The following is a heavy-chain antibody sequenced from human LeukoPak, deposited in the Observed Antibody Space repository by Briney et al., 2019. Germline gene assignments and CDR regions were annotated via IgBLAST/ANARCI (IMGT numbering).Heavy chain of an antibody. J-gene: IGHJ4*02. CDR1: GFTFSSYS. CDR3: ARDPPATIFGVVIHFDY. Sequence: PWGSLRLSCAASGFTFSSYSMNWVRQAPGKGLEWVSSISSSSYIYYADSVKGRFTISRDNAKNSLYLQMNSLRAEDTAVYYCARDPPATIFGVVIHFDYWGQGTLVTVSS. D-gene: IGHD3-3*01. CDR2: ISSSSYI. V-gene: IGHV3-21*01.